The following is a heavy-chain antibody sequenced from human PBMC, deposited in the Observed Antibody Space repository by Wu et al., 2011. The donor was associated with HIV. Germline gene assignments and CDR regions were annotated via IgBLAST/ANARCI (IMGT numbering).Heavy chain of an antibody. CDR3: ARERCPSNKDCFGIFDI. CDR2: INPNFGGT. Sequence: PGAVSEGTPARRSGYIFTGYYMHWVRQAPGQGLEWMGWINPNFGGTNYAQKFQGRVTMTRDTSISTVYLQLSGLRSDDTAVYYCARERCPSNKDCFGIFDIWGQGTKVTVSS. V-gene: IGHV1-2*02. J-gene: IGHJ3*02. CDR1: GYIFTGYY. D-gene: IGHD2-21*02.